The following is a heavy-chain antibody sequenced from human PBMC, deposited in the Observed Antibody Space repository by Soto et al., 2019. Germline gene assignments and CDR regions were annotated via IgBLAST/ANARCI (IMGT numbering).Heavy chain of an antibody. D-gene: IGHD3-22*01. V-gene: IGHV1-18*01. CDR3: ARCLNDSSGYNP. CDR2: ISAYNGNT. Sequence: GASVKVSCKASGYTFTSYGISWVRQAPGQGLEWMGWISAYNGNTNCAQKLQGGVTMTTDTSISTAYMELSRLRSDDTAVYYCARCLNDSSGYNPWGQGTLDTVSS. CDR1: GYTFTSYG. J-gene: IGHJ5*02.